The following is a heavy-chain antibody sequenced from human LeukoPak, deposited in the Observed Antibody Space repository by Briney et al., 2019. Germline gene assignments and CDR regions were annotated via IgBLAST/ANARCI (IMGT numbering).Heavy chain of an antibody. CDR1: GFTFSSNA. D-gene: IGHD6-19*01. V-gene: IGHV3-23*01. CDR3: AKPLSGWYSFDY. Sequence: GGSLRLSCAASGFTFSSNAMSWVRQAPGKGLEWVSAISGSDARTYYADSVKGRFTISRDNSKNTLYLQMSSLRAEDTAVYYCAKPLSGWYSFDYWGQGTLVTVSS. CDR2: ISGSDART. J-gene: IGHJ4*02.